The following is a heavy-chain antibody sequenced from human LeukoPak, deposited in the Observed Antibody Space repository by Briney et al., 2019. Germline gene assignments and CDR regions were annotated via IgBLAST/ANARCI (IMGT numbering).Heavy chain of an antibody. D-gene: IGHD6-19*01. CDR1: GFTFSSYG. V-gene: IGHV3-30*18. CDR3: AKEGIAVAGIDY. J-gene: IGHJ4*02. Sequence: GRSLRLSCAASGFTFSSYGMHWVRQAPGKGLEWVAVISYDGSNKYYADSVKGRFTISRDNSKNTLYLQMNSLRAEDTAVYYCAKEGIAVAGIDYWGQGTLVTVSP. CDR2: ISYDGSNK.